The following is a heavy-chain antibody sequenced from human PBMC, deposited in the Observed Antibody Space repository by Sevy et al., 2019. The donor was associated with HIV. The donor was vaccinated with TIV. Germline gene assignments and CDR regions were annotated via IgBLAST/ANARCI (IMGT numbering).Heavy chain of an antibody. CDR3: ARAGYLNWFDP. J-gene: IGHJ5*02. Sequence: ASVKVSCKASGYTVSSYGISWVRQAPGQGLEWMGWTSGYNGNTNFAQKLQGRVTMTTDTSTSTAYMEVRSLRSDDTAVHYCARAGYLNWFDPWGQGTLVTVSS. D-gene: IGHD1-1*01. V-gene: IGHV1-18*01. CDR2: TSGYNGNT. CDR1: GYTVSSYG.